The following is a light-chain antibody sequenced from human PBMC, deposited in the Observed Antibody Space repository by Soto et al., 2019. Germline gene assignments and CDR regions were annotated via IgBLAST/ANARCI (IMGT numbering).Light chain of an antibody. CDR3: QQRTNWPRSFT. CDR1: QSVSSY. Sequence: EIVLTQSPATLSLSPEERATLSCRASQSVSSYLAWYQQKPGQAPRLLIYDTSKRATGIPARFSGSGSGTDFTLTISSLEPEDFVVYYCQQRTNWPRSFTFGPGTKVDIK. J-gene: IGKJ3*01. CDR2: DTS. V-gene: IGKV3-11*01.